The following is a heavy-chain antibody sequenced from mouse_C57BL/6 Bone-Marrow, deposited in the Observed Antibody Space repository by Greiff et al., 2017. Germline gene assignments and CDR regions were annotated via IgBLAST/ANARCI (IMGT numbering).Heavy chain of an antibody. CDR1: GFTFSSYG. J-gene: IGHJ4*01. V-gene: IGHV5-6*01. D-gene: IGHD1-3*01. CDR2: ISSGGSYT. CDR3: ASLYYYYAMDY. Sequence: VQLQQSGGDLVKPGGSLKLSCAASGFTFSSYGMSWVRQTPDKRLDWVATISSGGSYTYYPDSVQGRFTISRDNAKNTLYLQMSSLKSEDTAMYYCASLYYYYAMDYWGQGTSVTVSS.